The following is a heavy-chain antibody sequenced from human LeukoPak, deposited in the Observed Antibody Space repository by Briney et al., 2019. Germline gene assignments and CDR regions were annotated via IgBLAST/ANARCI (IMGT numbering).Heavy chain of an antibody. J-gene: IGHJ4*02. CDR3: AKGGARLHSYYFDY. V-gene: IGHV3-30*02. CDR2: VRYDGSQK. CDR1: GFTFSSYD. Sequence: LGGSLRLSCAASGFTFSSYDMYWVRQAPGKGLDWVAFVRYDGSQKYYADSVKGRFTLSRDNSKNTLYLQMNSLRAEDTAVFYCAKGGARLHSYYFDYWGQGTLVTVSS. D-gene: IGHD1-26*01.